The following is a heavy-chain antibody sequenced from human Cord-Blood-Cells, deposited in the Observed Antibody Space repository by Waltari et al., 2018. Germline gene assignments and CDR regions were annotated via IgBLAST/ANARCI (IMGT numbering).Heavy chain of an antibody. CDR1: GFTVSCNH. Sequence: EVQLVESGGGLIQPGGSLRLSCEASGFTVSCNHMTTVRHAQGKGLEWVACCYSGGTTYYADSVKGRFTISRDNSKNTLYLQMNSLRAEDTAVYYCARGGFSSSSSDYFDYWGQGTLVTVSS. CDR3: ARGGFSSSSSDYFDY. D-gene: IGHD6-6*01. CDR2: CYSGGTT. V-gene: IGHV3-53*01. J-gene: IGHJ4*02.